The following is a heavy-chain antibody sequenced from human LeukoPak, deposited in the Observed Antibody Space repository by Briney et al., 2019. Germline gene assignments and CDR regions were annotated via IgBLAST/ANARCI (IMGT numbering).Heavy chain of an antibody. CDR3: AGFGGNSDY. CDR1: GFTFSIYV. Sequence: GGSLRLSCAASGFTFSIYVIHWVRQAPGKGLEWVAFIRFDGTDKYYADSVKGRFTVSRDNSMNTLYLQMNSLTPEDTAVYYCAGFGGNSDYWGQGTLVSVSS. V-gene: IGHV3-30*02. CDR2: IRFDGTDK. D-gene: IGHD4-23*01. J-gene: IGHJ4*02.